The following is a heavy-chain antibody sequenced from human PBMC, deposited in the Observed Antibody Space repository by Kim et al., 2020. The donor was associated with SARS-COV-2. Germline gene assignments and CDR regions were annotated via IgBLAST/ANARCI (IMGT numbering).Heavy chain of an antibody. Sequence: GGSLRLSCAASGFTFSDYYMSWIRQAPGKGLEWVSYISSSSSYTNYADSVKGRFTISRDNAKNSLYLQMNSLRAEDTAVYYCARAPGNYYGSGSYYKAFRNYYGMDVWGQGTTVTVSS. V-gene: IGHV3-11*05. CDR1: GFTFSDYY. D-gene: IGHD3-10*01. CDR3: ARAPGNYYGSGSYYKAFRNYYGMDV. CDR2: ISSSSSYT. J-gene: IGHJ6*02.